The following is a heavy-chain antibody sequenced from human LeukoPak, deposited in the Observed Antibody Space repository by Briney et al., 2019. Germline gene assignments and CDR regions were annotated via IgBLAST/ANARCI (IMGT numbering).Heavy chain of an antibody. CDR1: GFTFSSQW. J-gene: IGHJ6*03. CDR2: VNQGGTEK. CDR3: AREHYFYHMDG. Sequence: GGSLRLSSAASGFTFSSQWMSWVRQAPGKGLEWVAIVNQGGTEKYYVDSVKGRFTISRDNAENSLYLQMNSLRAEDTAVYYCAREHYFYHMDGWGKGTTVTVSS. V-gene: IGHV3-7*01.